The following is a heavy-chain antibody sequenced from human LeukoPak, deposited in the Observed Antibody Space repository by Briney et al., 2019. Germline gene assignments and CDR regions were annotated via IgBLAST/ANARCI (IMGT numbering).Heavy chain of an antibody. CDR3: ARVPNLITIFGVVMAEAFDI. V-gene: IGHV4-30-2*01. CDR1: GGSISSGGYY. J-gene: IGHJ3*02. CDR2: IYHSGST. Sequence: SETLSLTCTVSGGSISSGGYYWSWIRQPPGKGLEWIGYIYHSGSTYYNPSLKSRVTISVDRSKNQFSLKLSSVTAADTAVYYCARVPNLITIFGVVMAEAFDIWGQGTMVTVSS. D-gene: IGHD3-3*01.